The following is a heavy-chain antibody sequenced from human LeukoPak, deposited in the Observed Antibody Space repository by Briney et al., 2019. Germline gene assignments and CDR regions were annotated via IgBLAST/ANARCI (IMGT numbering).Heavy chain of an antibody. CDR2: ISSSSSSI. V-gene: IGHV3-21*01. J-gene: IGHJ2*01. Sequence: GGSLRLSCAASGFTFSSYNMNWVRQAPGKGLEWVSSISSSSSSISYADSVKGRFTISRDNAKNSLYLQMNSLRAEDTAVYYCASYLTGGRWYFDLWGRGTLVTASS. CDR1: GFTFSSYN. CDR3: ASYLTGGRWYFDL. D-gene: IGHD3-16*01.